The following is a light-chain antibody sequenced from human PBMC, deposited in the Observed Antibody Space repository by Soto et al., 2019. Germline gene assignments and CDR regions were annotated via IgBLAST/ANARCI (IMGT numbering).Light chain of an antibody. J-gene: IGLJ7*01. CDR2: EGS. CDR3: CSYAGSSTHAV. CDR1: SSDVGSYNL. Sequence: QSALTQPASVSGSPGQSITISCTGTSSDVGSYNLVSWYQQHPGKAPKLMLYEGSKRPSGVSNRFSGSKSGNTASLTISGLQAEDEGDYYCCSYAGSSTHAVFGGSTKLTVL. V-gene: IGLV2-23*01.